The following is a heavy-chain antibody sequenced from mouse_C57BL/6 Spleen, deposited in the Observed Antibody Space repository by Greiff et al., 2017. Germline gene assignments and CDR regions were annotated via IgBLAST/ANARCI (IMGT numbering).Heavy chain of an antibody. CDR3: ARIADTTVVGEYWYFDV. CDR2: IWWGDAK. V-gene: IGHV8-8*01. CDR1: GFSLSTFGMG. J-gene: IGHJ1*03. D-gene: IGHD1-1*01. Sequence: QVTLKESGPGILQPSQTLSLTCSFSGFSLSTFGMGVGWIRQPSGKGLEWLAHIWWGDAKYYNPALKSRLTNSKDTSKNQVFLKIANEDNADTATYYCARIADTTVVGEYWYFDVWGTGTTVTVSS.